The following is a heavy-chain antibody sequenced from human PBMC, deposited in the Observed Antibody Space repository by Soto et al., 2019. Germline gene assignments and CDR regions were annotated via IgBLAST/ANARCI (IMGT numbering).Heavy chain of an antibody. J-gene: IGHJ6*02. D-gene: IGHD1-26*01. CDR2: IIPIFGTA. Sequence: GSAVKLSWKAWVCTFSSYAISWVRQAPGRVLEWMGGIIPIFGTANYAQKFQGRVTITADESTSTAYMELSSLRSEDTPVYYCERVRGYCHHHYRIAVWAQRTTVPVS. CDR3: ERVRGYCHHHYRIAV. CDR1: VCTFSSYA. V-gene: IGHV1-69*13.